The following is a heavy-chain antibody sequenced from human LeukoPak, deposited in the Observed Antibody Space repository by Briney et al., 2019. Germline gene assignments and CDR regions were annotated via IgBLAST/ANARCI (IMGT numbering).Heavy chain of an antibody. CDR2: ISGSGGST. D-gene: IGHD4-17*01. CDR1: GFTFSSYA. CDR3: AKDRGDGDYYFDY. J-gene: IGHJ4*02. V-gene: IGHV3-23*01. Sequence: PGGSLRLSCAASGFTFSSYAMSWVRQAPGKGLEWDSAISGSGGSTYYADSVKGRFTISRDNSKNTLYLQMNSLRAEDTAVCYCAKDRGDGDYYFDYWGQGTLVTVSS.